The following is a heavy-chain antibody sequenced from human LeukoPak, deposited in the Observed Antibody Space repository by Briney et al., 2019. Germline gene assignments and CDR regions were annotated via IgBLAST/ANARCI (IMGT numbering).Heavy chain of an antibody. CDR2: ISVSGDTT. CDR1: GFTFSRHG. J-gene: IGHJ3*02. Sequence: GGSLRLSCAASGFTFSRHGMNWVRQPPGKGMEWVSVISVSGDTTTYADSVKGRFTISRENSKDTVYLQMNSLRAEDTAVYYCARGGCYLSAFDIWGQGTMVTVSS. CDR3: ARGGCYLSAFDI. D-gene: IGHD1-26*01. V-gene: IGHV3-23*01.